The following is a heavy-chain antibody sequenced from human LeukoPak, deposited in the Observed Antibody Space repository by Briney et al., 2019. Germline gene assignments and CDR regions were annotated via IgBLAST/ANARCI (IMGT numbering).Heavy chain of an antibody. V-gene: IGHV4-39*07. CDR2: IYYTGST. D-gene: IGHD3-9*01. CDR1: GDSISTSSYY. Sequence: SETLSLTCTVSGDSISTSSYYWGWIRQPPGKGLEWIGSIYYTGSTYYNPSLKSRVTISVDTSKNQFSLKLSSVTAADTAVYYCARDRLRYFDWLNNWFDPWGQGTLVTVSS. CDR3: ARDRLRYFDWLNNWFDP. J-gene: IGHJ5*02.